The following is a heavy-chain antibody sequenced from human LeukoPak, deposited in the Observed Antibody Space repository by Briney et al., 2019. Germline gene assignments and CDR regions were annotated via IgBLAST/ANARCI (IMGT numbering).Heavy chain of an antibody. CDR2: IGNKANSYTL. CDR1: GFTFSDHY. V-gene: IGHV3-72*01. J-gene: IGHJ4*02. D-gene: IGHD2-8*01. CDR3: AKKGYCFNGVCNWVDY. Sequence: GWSLRLSCAASGFTFSDHYMDWVRQAPGKGLEWVGRIGNKANSYTLEYDASLKGRFTISRDDSKNSLYLQMNSLKTEDTAVYYCAKKGYCFNGVCNWVDYWGQGTLVTVSS.